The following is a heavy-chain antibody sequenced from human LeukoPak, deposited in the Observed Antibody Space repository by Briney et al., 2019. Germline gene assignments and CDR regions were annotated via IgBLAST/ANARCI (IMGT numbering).Heavy chain of an antibody. CDR2: INTNTGNP. D-gene: IGHD5-18*01. J-gene: IGHJ4*02. CDR3: ARVTNSYGYLAGPYYFDY. CDR1: GYTFTSYA. V-gene: IGHV7-4-1*02. Sequence: ASVKVSCKASGYTFTSYAMNWVRQAPGQGLEWMGWINTNTGNPTYAQGFTGRFVFSLDTSVSTAYLQISSLKAEDTAVYYCARVTNSYGYLAGPYYFDYWGQGTLVTVSS.